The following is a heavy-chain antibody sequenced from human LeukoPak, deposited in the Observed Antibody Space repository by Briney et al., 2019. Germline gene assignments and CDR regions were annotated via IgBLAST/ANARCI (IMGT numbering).Heavy chain of an antibody. J-gene: IGHJ4*02. D-gene: IGHD3-22*01. V-gene: IGHV4-34*01. CDR3: ARGSMIVGTTPPDG. CDR2: INHSGST. Sequence: PSETLSLTCAVYGGSFSGYYWSWIRQPRGKGLEWIGEINHSGSTNYNPSIKSRVTISVDTSKNQYSLKLSSVTAADTAVYYCARGSMIVGTTPPDGWGQGTLVTVSS. CDR1: GGSFSGYY.